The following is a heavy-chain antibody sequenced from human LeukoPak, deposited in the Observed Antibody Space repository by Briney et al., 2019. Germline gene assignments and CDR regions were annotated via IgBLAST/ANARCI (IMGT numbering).Heavy chain of an antibody. CDR3: ARLITGTTTAFDI. Sequence: SETLSLTCTVSGGSISGYYWSWIRQPAGKGLEWIGRVYTSGSTHYNPSLKSRVTMSVGTSKNQFSLKLSSVTAADTAVYYCARLITGTTTAFDIWGQGTMVTVSS. D-gene: IGHD1-7*01. V-gene: IGHV4-4*07. J-gene: IGHJ3*02. CDR1: GGSISGYY. CDR2: VYTSGST.